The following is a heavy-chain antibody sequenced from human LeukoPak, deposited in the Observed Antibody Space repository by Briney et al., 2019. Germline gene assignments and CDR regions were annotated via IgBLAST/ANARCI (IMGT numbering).Heavy chain of an antibody. CDR1: GFTFSSYA. CDR3: AGDLDRNYDEYYYYGMDV. CDR2: ISYDGSNK. Sequence: GGSLRLSCAASGFTFSSYAMHWVRQAPGKGLEWVAVISYDGSNKYYADSVKGRFTISRDNSKNTLYLQMNSLRAEDTAVYYCAGDLDRNYDEYYYYGMDVWGQGTTVTVSS. J-gene: IGHJ6*02. D-gene: IGHD1-14*01. V-gene: IGHV3-30*04.